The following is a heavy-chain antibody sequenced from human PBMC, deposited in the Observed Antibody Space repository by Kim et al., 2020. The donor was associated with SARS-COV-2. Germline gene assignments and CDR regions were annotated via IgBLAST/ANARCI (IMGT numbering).Heavy chain of an antibody. D-gene: IGHD6-19*01. CDR1: GYTFTSYA. CDR2: INTNTGNP. V-gene: IGHV7-4-1*02. CDR3: ARVGYSSGWYVEYYYYGMDV. J-gene: IGHJ6*02. Sequence: ASVKVSCKASGYTFTSYAMNWVRQAPGQGLEWMGWINTNTGNPTYAQGFTGRFVFSLDTSVSTAYLQISSLKAEDTAVYYCARVGYSSGWYVEYYYYGMDVWGQGTTVTVSS.